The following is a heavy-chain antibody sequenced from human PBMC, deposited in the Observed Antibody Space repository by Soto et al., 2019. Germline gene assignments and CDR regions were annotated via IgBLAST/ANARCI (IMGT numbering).Heavy chain of an antibody. D-gene: IGHD3-9*01. CDR1: GYTLTELS. J-gene: IGHJ3*02. CDR3: AAVSDWLLHSDAFDI. V-gene: IGHV1-24*01. CDR2: FDPEDGET. Sequence: ASVKVSCKVSGYTLTELSMHWVRQAPGKGLEWMGGFDPEDGETIYAQKFQGRVTMTEDTSTDTAYMELSSLRSEDTAVYYCAAVSDWLLHSDAFDIWGQGTMVTVSS.